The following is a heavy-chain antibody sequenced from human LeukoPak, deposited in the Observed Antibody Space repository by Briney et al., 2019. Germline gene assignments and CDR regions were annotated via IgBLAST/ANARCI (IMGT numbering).Heavy chain of an antibody. CDR2: IVVDSGNT. CDR1: GFTFTSSA. D-gene: IGHD3-3*01. J-gene: IGHJ6*02. CDR3: AADHYDFWSGYLYGMDV. Sequence: SVKVSCKASGFTFTSSAVQWVRQARGQRLEWIGWIVVDSGNTNYAQKFQERVTITRDMSTSTAYMELSSLRSEDTAVYYCAADHYDFWSGYLYGMDVWGQGTTVTVSS. V-gene: IGHV1-58*01.